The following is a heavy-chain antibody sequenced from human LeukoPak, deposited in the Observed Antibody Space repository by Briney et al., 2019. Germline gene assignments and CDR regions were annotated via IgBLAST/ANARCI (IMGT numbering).Heavy chain of an antibody. V-gene: IGHV3-9*01. J-gene: IGHJ4*02. Sequence: GGSLRLSCAASGFTIDDYAMHWVRQAPGKGLEWVSGISWNSGSIGYADSVKGRFTISRDNAKNSLYLQMNSLRAEDTALYYCAKGSIAVAGTVDYWGQGTLVTVSS. D-gene: IGHD6-19*01. CDR1: GFTIDDYA. CDR2: ISWNSGSI. CDR3: AKGSIAVAGTVDY.